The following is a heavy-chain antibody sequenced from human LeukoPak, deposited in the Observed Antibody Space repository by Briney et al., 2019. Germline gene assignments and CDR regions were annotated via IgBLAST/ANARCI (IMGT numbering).Heavy chain of an antibody. V-gene: IGHV4-61*02. Sequence: SQTLSLTCTVSGGSISSGSYYWSWIRQPAGKGLEWIGRIYTSGSTNYNPSLKSRVTISVDTSKNQFSLKLSSVTAADTAVYYCARDRGVRTYYYMDVWGTGTTVTVSS. CDR3: ARDRGVRTYYYMDV. CDR1: GGSISSGSYY. CDR2: IYTSGST. J-gene: IGHJ6*03. D-gene: IGHD3-10*01.